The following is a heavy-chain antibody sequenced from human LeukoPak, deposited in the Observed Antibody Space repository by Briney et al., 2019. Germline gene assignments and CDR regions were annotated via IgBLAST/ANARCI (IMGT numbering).Heavy chain of an antibody. D-gene: IGHD6-19*01. CDR2: ISWDGGST. J-gene: IGHJ4*02. CDR3: AKDKGDIAVAGIDY. CDR1: GFTFDAYA. Sequence: GGSLRLSCAASGFTFDAYAMQWVRQAPGKGLEWVSLISWDGGSTYYADSVKGRFTISRDNSKNSLYLQMNSLRAEDTALYYCAKDKGDIAVAGIDYWGQGTLVTVSS. V-gene: IGHV3-43D*03.